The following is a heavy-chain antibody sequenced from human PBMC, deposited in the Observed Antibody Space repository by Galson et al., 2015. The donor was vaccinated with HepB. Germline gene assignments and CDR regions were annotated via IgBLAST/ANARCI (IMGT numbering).Heavy chain of an antibody. CDR1: GFTFRDWF. CDR2: MYHSGST. V-gene: IGHV4-34*01. Sequence: LRLSCAASGFTFRDWFMSWIRQAPGKGLEWIGEMYHSGSTKYTPSLKSRVTISVDKSKNQFSLRLTSVTAADTAVYYCARDRFADDALDIWGPGTVVTVPS. CDR3: ARDRFADDALDI. J-gene: IGHJ3*02.